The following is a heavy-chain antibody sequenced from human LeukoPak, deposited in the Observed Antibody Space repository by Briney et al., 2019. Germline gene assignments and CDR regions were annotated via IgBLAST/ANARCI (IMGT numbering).Heavy chain of an antibody. J-gene: IGHJ4*02. V-gene: IGHV4-30-4*01. CDR3: ARDLLNEGNHLDY. CDR2: IYYSGST. CDR1: GGSISSGDYY. D-gene: IGHD4-23*01. Sequence: MTSQTLSLTCTVSGGSISSGDYYWSWIRQPPGKGLEWIGYIYYSGSTYYNPSLKSRVTISVDTSKNQFSLKLSSVTAANTAVYYCARDLLNEGNHLDYWGQGTLVTASS.